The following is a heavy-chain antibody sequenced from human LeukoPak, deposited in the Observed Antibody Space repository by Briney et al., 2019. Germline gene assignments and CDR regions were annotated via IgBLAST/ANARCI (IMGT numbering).Heavy chain of an antibody. Sequence: SETLSLTCTVSGGSISGVYWNWIRQPPRKGLEWVGYIHTSGSASFNPSLKSRLSFSIDTSKNQVSLRLSSVTATDTAVYYCTRRRGGWGEGEFDFWGQGIPVTVST. CDR1: GGSISGVY. D-gene: IGHD3-16*01. CDR3: TRRRGGWGEGEFDF. J-gene: IGHJ4*02. CDR2: IHTSGSA. V-gene: IGHV4-4*09.